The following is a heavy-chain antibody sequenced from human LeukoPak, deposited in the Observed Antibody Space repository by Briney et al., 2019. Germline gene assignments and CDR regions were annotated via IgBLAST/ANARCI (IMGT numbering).Heavy chain of an antibody. J-gene: IGHJ4*02. D-gene: IGHD6-13*01. Sequence: SETLSLTCTVSGGSISSYYWSWIRQPPGKGLEWVGYIYYSGSTNYNPSLKSRVTISVDTSKNQFSQKLSSVTAADTAVYYCARHLNEYSSRLPYFDYWGQGTLVTVSS. CDR1: GGSISSYY. CDR3: ARHLNEYSSRLPYFDY. CDR2: IYYSGST. V-gene: IGHV4-59*08.